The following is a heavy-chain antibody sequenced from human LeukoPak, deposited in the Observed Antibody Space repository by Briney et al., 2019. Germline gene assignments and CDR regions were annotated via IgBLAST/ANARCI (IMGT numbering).Heavy chain of an antibody. V-gene: IGHV1-8*01. CDR1: GYTFTSYD. J-gene: IGHJ6*03. CDR2: MNPNSGNT. D-gene: IGHD3-3*01. CDR3: ARVGYDFWSGQHYYYYMDV. Sequence: ASVKVSCKASGYTFTSYDINWVRQATGQGLEWMGWMNPNSGNTGNAQKYQGRVTMTRNTSISTAYMELSSLRSEDTAVYYCARVGYDFWSGQHYYYYMDVWGKGTTVTVSS.